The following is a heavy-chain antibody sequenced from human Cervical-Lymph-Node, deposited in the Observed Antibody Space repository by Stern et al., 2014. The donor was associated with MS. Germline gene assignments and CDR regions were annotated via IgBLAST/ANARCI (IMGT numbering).Heavy chain of an antibody. V-gene: IGHV1-69*01. CDR1: GGTFSSFG. Sequence: QVQLVQSGAEVKKPGSSMKVSCKASGGTFSSFGVNWLRQAPGQGLEWLGGIIPMVGTTKYAQKFRGRVTISADASTSTAYMELTGLRSDDTAVYFCARSITVILVTHPREIFDLWGQGTMVTVSS. D-gene: IGHD3-16*02. CDR2: IIPMVGTT. J-gene: IGHJ3*01. CDR3: ARSITVILVTHPREIFDL.